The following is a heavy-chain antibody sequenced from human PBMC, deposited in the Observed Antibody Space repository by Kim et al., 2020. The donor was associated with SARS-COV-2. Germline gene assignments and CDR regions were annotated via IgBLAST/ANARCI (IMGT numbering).Heavy chain of an antibody. CDR3: ARDLTSTISNPFYYYYGMDV. Sequence: ASVKVSCKASGYTFTSYYMHWVRQAPGQGLEWMGIINPSGGSTSYAQKFQGRVTMTRDTSTSTVYMELSSLRSEDTAVYYCARDLTSTISNPFYYYYGMDVWGQGPTLTVPS. J-gene: IGHJ6*02. D-gene: IGHD3-3*01. CDR2: INPSGGST. CDR1: GYTFTSYY. V-gene: IGHV1-46*01.